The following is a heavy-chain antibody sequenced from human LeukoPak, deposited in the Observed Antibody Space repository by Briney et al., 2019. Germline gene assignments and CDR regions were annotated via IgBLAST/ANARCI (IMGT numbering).Heavy chain of an antibody. CDR3: AKALGLDSSGYYYGSFDP. CDR2: IRGSGGST. Sequence: GGSLRLSCAASGFTFRSYAIYWVRQAPGKGLQWVSAIRGSGGSTYYADSVKGRFTISRDNSKNTLYLQMNSLRAEDTAVYYCAKALGLDSSGYYYGSFDPWGQGTLVTVSS. V-gene: IGHV3-23*01. D-gene: IGHD3-22*01. J-gene: IGHJ5*02. CDR1: GFTFRSYA.